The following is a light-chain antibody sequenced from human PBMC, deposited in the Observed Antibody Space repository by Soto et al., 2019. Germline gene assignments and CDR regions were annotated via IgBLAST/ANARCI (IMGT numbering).Light chain of an antibody. J-gene: IGLJ2*01. V-gene: IGLV2-8*01. CDR1: SSDVGAYNY. CDR3: SSYAATFL. CDR2: EVS. Sequence: QSVLTQPPSASGSLGQSVTISCTATSSDVGAYNYVSWYQQRPGKAPKVIIYEVSKRPSGVPDRFSGSKSGNTASLTVSGLHAEDEADYYCSSYAATFLFGGGTQLTVL.